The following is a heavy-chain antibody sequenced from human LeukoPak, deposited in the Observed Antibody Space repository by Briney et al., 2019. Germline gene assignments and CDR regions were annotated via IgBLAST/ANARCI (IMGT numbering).Heavy chain of an antibody. CDR3: ARGPRYSSSLKSGRTYNWFDP. CDR1: GGSFSGYY. V-gene: IGHV4-34*01. J-gene: IGHJ5*02. D-gene: IGHD6-6*01. CDR2: INHSGST. Sequence: SETLSLTCAVYGGSFSGYYWSWIRQPPGKGLEWIGEINHSGSTNYNPSLKSRVTISVDTSKNQFSLKLSSVTAADTAVYYCARGPRYSSSLKSGRTYNWFDPWGQGTLVTVSS.